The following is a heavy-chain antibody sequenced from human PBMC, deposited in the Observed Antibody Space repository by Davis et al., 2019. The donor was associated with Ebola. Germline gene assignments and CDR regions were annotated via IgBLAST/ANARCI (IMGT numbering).Heavy chain of an antibody. CDR3: ASGYYGMDV. Sequence: ASVKVSCKASGYTFTGYYMHWARQAPGQGLEWMGWVNPNSGDTHYAQKFQGRVTMTRDTSITTAYMELTRLTSDDTAVFYCASGYYGMDVWGQGTTVTVS. CDR1: GYTFTGYY. V-gene: IGHV1-2*02. CDR2: VNPNSGDT. J-gene: IGHJ6*02.